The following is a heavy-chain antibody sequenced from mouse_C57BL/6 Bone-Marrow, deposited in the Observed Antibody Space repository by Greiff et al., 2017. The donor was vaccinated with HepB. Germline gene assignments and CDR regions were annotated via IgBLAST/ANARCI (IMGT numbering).Heavy chain of an antibody. CDR1: GFNIKDDY. CDR2: IDPENGDT. Sequence: VHVKQSGAELVRPGASVKLSCTASGFNIKDDYMHWVKQRPEQGLEWIGWIDPENGDTEYASKFQGKATITADTSSNTAYLQLSSLTSEDTAVYYCTTPHYYGSSYGYFDVWGTGTTVTVSS. D-gene: IGHD1-1*01. J-gene: IGHJ1*03. CDR3: TTPHYYGSSYGYFDV. V-gene: IGHV14-4*01.